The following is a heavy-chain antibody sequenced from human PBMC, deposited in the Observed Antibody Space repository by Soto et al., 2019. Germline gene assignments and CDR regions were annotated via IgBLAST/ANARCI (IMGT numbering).Heavy chain of an antibody. CDR3: TTVFDF. CDR1: GVSLANYW. V-gene: IGHV3-74*01. CDR2: IDTGGSGT. Sequence: EVQLVEFGGGLVQPGGSLRLSCAASGVSLANYWMHWVRQDPGKGLVWVSRIDTGGSGTSYADSVRGRFTISRDIAKNTVYLQMNNLRADDTAVYYCTTVFDFWGQGTLVTVSS. J-gene: IGHJ4*02.